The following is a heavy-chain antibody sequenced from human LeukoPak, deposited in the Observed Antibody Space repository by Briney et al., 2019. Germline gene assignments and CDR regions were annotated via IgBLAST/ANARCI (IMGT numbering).Heavy chain of an antibody. J-gene: IGHJ4*02. CDR2: IYSDGST. CDR1: GFTFSSYS. V-gene: IGHV3-53*01. Sequence: PGGSLRLSCAASGFTFSSYSMNWVRQAPGKGLEWVSLIYSDGSTYYADSVKGRFTIARDKSKNTLYLQMNSLRAEDTAMYYCARGYCSGGSCYAFDHWGQGTLVTVSS. CDR3: ARGYCSGGSCYAFDH. D-gene: IGHD2-15*01.